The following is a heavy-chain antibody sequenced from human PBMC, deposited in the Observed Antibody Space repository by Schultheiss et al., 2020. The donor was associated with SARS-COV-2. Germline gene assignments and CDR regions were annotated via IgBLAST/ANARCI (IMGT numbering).Heavy chain of an antibody. J-gene: IGHJ3*02. CDR2: IYYSGST. V-gene: IGHV4-59*12. D-gene: IGHD2-15*01. CDR1: GGSISSYY. CDR3: ARDLGGGYAFDI. Sequence: SETLSLTCTVSGGSISSYYWSWIRQPPGKGLEWIGYIYYSGSTYYNPSLKSRITISVDTSKNQFSLKLSSVTAADTAVYYCARDLGGGYAFDIWGQGTMVTVSS.